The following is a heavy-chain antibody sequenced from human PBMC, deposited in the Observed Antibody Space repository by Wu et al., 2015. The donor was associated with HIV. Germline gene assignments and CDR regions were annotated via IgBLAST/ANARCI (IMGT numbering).Heavy chain of an antibody. V-gene: IGHV1-69*13. CDR3: ARDREMATIPVDYYVLRYGR. D-gene: IGHD5-24*01. Sequence: QVQLVQSGAEVKKPGSSVKVSCKASGGTFSSYAISWVRQAPGQGLEWMGRIIPIFGTANYAQKFQGRVTITADESTSTAYMELSSLRSEDTAVYYCARDREMATIPVDYYVLRYGRLGPRGPRSPSP. CDR1: GGTFSSYA. J-gene: IGHJ6*02. CDR2: IIPIFGTA.